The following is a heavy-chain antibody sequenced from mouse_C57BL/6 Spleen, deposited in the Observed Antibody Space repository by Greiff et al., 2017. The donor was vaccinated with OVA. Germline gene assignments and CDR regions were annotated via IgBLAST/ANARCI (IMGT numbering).Heavy chain of an antibody. J-gene: IGHJ1*03. CDR2: IWGGGST. CDR1: GFSLTSYG. D-gene: IGHD2-4*01. V-gene: IGHV2-9*01. CDR3: AEHGIYYEYDEGNWYDDV. Sequence: VQLQESGPGLVAPSPCLSLSCTVSGFSLTSYGVDWVRQPPGQCLEWLGEIWGGGSTHYNSDLMSRLSISKDNSKSQVFLKMNSLQTDDTAMYYCAEHGIYYEYDEGNWYDDVWGTGPTVTVAT.